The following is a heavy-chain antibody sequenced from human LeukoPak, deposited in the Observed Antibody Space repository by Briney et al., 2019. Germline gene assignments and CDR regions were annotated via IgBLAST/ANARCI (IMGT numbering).Heavy chain of an antibody. CDR1: GYSFTSYW. J-gene: IGHJ4*02. CDR3: ASSTHPYSSSWFDYFDY. Sequence: GESLTISCKGSGYSFTSYWIGWVRQMPGKGLEWMGIIYPGDSDTRYSPSFQGQVTISADKSISTAYLQWSSLKASDTAMYYCASSTHPYSSSWFDYFDYWGQGTLVTVSS. D-gene: IGHD6-13*01. V-gene: IGHV5-51*01. CDR2: IYPGDSDT.